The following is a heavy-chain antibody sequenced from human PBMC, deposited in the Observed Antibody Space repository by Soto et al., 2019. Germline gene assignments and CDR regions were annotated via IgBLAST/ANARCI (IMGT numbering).Heavy chain of an antibody. V-gene: IGHV4-39*01. J-gene: IGHJ5*02. CDR2: IYYSGST. Sequence: LSLTCTVSVGSISSSSYYWGWIRQPPGKGLEWIGSIYYSGSTYYNPSLKSRVTISVDTSKNQFSLKLSSVTAADTAVYYCARLWGDVVVAANQGWFDPWGQGTL. CDR3: ARLWGDVVVAANQGWFDP. CDR1: VGSISSSSYY. D-gene: IGHD2-15*01.